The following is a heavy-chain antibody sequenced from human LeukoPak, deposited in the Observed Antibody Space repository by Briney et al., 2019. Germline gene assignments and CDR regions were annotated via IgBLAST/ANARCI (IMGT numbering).Heavy chain of an antibody. V-gene: IGHV4-38-2*02. CDR2: IYHSGTT. D-gene: IGHD6-19*01. Sequence: PSETPSLTCAVSTYSISSGYYWGWIRQPPGKGLEWIGSIYHSGTTYYKPSLKSRVTISVDTSKNQFSLKLNSVTASDTAVYYCARDLSVRLDYFDYWGQGTLVTVSS. J-gene: IGHJ4*02. CDR1: TYSISSGYY. CDR3: ARDLSVRLDYFDY.